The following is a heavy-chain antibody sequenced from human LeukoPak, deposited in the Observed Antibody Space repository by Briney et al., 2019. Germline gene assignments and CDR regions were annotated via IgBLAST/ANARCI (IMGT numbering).Heavy chain of an antibody. CDR1: GFNFSSYA. CDR2: ISGSGCSR. Sequence: PGGSLRLSCAAPGFNFSSYAMILVRQAPGQWLEWVSAISGSGCSRYYADSVKGRFTISRDNSKNTLYLQMNSLRAEDTAVYYCAKGDIVSDYWGQGTLVTVSS. J-gene: IGHJ4*02. V-gene: IGHV3-23*01. D-gene: IGHD2-15*01. CDR3: AKGDIVSDY.